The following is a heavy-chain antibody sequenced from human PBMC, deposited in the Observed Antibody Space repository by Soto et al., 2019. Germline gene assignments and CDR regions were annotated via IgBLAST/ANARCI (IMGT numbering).Heavy chain of an antibody. CDR3: ARGRAYYYDSSGYFYFDY. CDR2: IWYDGSNK. J-gene: IGHJ4*02. Sequence: GGSLRLSCAASGFTFSSYGMHWVRQAPGKGLEWVAVIWYDGSNKYYADSVKGRFTISRDNSKNTLYLQMNSLRAEDTAVYYCARGRAYYYDSSGYFYFDYWGQGTLVTVSS. V-gene: IGHV3-33*01. CDR1: GFTFSSYG. D-gene: IGHD3-22*01.